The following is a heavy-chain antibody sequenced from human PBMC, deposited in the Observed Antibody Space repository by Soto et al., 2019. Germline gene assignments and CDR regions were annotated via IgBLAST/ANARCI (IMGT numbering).Heavy chain of an antibody. CDR1: GFTFSSYA. CDR3: AKRGYVLRYFDWLLYLDD. D-gene: IGHD3-9*01. J-gene: IGHJ4*02. Sequence: GGSLRLSCAASGFTFSSYAMSWVLQALGKGLEWVSAISGSGGSTYYADSVKGRFTISRDNSKNTLYLQMNSLRAEDTAVYYCAKRGYVLRYFDWLLYLDDWGQGTLVTVSS. V-gene: IGHV3-23*01. CDR2: ISGSGGST.